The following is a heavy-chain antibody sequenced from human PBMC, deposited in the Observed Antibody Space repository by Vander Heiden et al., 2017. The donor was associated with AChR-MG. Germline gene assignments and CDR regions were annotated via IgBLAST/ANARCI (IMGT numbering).Heavy chain of an antibody. V-gene: IGHV4-39*01. CDR2: IYYSGST. D-gene: IGHD2-2*01. CDR1: GGSISSSSYY. J-gene: IGHJ5*02. Sequence: QLQLQESGPGPVKPSETLSLPCTVSGGSISSSSYYWGWIRQPQGKGLEWIGSIYYSGSTYYKPSLKSRVTISVDTSKNQFSLKLSSVTAADTAVYYCARQKDCSSTSCYSEAWFDPWGQGTLVTVSS. CDR3: ARQKDCSSTSCYSEAWFDP.